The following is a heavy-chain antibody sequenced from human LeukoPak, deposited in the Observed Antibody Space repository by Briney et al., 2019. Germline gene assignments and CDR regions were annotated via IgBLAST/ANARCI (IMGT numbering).Heavy chain of an antibody. V-gene: IGHV4-39*07. J-gene: IGHJ4*02. D-gene: IGHD3-22*01. CDR1: GGSISSRSYY. Sequence: PSETLSLTCTVSGGSISSRSYYWGWIRQPPGKGLEWIGSIYYSGSTYYNPSLKSRVTISVDTSKNQFSLKLSSVTAADTAVYYCAREEYYDSSVYPVGEGYFDYWGQGTLVTVSS. CDR3: AREEYYDSSVYPVGEGYFDY. CDR2: IYYSGST.